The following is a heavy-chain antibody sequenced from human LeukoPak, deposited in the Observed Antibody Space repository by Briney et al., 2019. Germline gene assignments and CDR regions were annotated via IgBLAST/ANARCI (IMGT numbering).Heavy chain of an antibody. V-gene: IGHV4-30-4*01. CDR2: IYYSGST. CDR1: GGSISSGDYY. D-gene: IGHD3-10*01. CDR3: ARDVPYYGSGSYFDH. J-gene: IGHJ4*02. Sequence: SETLSLTCTVSGGSISSGDYYWSWIRQPPGKGLEWIGYIYYSGSTYYNPSLKSRVTISVDMSKTQFSLKLSSVTAADAAVYYCARDVPYYGSGSYFDHWGQGTLVTVSS.